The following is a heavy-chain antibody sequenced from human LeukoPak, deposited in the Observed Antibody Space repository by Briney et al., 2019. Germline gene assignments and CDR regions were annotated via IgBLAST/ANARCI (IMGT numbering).Heavy chain of an antibody. D-gene: IGHD3-9*01. V-gene: IGHV4-30-2*01. CDR2: IYHSGST. Sequence: SETLSLTCTVSGGSISSGGYYWSWIRQPPGKGLEWIGYIYHSGSTYYNPSLKSRFTISLDTSMNQFSLKLSSVTAADTAVYYCARAVDFVILKLWGQGTLVTVSS. CDR1: GGSISSGGYY. J-gene: IGHJ4*02. CDR3: ARAVDFVILKL.